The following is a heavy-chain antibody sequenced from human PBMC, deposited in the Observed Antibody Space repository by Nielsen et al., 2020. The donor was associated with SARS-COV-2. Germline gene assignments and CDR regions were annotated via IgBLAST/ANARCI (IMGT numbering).Heavy chain of an antibody. V-gene: IGHV4-34*01. Sequence: SETLSLTCAVYGGSFSGYYWSWIRQPPGKGLEWIGEINHSGSTNYNPSLKSRVTISVDTSKNQFSLKLSSVTAADTAVYYCANVSSGYYTIDYWGQGTLVTVSS. J-gene: IGHJ4*02. CDR2: INHSGST. CDR1: GGSFSGYY. CDR3: ANVSSGYYTIDY. D-gene: IGHD3-22*01.